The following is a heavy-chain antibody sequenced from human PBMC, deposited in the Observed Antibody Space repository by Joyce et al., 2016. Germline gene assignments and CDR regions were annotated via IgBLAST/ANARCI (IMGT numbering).Heavy chain of an antibody. D-gene: IGHD6-13*01. CDR1: GFSFSSYG. Sequence: QVQLVESGGGVVQPGRSLRLSCAAAGFSFSSYGMQWVRQAPGKGLEWVAARWYDGSDKYYADSVKGRFTISRDNSKNTLYLQMNSLRAEDTAVYYCARDGDFVAAAGSDYWGQGTLVTVSS. CDR3: ARDGDFVAAAGSDY. CDR2: RWYDGSDK. V-gene: IGHV3-33*01. J-gene: IGHJ4*02.